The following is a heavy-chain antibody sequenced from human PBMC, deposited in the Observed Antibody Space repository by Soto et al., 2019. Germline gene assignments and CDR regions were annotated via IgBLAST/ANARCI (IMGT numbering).Heavy chain of an antibody. J-gene: IGHJ4*02. V-gene: IGHV1-8*01. CDR2: MNPNRGNT. D-gene: IGHD6-19*01. CDR3: AREYSSGWSKD. CDR1: EYTFPSYD. Sequence: QVQLVQSGAEVKKPGPSGRASCRAPEYTFPSYDINWGGKATEQGLEWRGWMNPNRGNTGNAQKFQGRVTMTRNTSISTAYMELSSLRSEDTAVYYCAREYSSGWSKDWGQGTLVTVSS.